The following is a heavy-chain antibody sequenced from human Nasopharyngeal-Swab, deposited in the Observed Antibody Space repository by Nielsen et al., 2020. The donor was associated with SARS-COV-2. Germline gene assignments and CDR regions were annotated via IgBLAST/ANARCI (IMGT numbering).Heavy chain of an antibody. CDR2: IYSGGST. V-gene: IGHV3-53*04. CDR1: GFTVSSNY. CDR3: VRERYYYDSSGYPGSNWFDP. J-gene: IGHJ5*02. Sequence: GESLKISCAASGFTVSSNYMSWVRQAPGKGLEWVSVIYSGGSTYYADSVKGRFTISRHNSKNTLYLQMNSLRAEDTAVYYCVRERYYYDSSGYPGSNWFDPWGQGTLVTVSS. D-gene: IGHD3-22*01.